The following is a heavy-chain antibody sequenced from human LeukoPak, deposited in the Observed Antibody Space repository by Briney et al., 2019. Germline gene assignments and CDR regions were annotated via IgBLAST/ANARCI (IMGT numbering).Heavy chain of an antibody. Sequence: SETLSLTCTVSGGSISSSSYYWGWIRQPPGKGLEWIGEINHSGSTNYNPPLKSRVTISVDTSKNQFSLKLSSVTAADTAVYYCARGQEDIVVVPAAIGFDPWGQGTLVTVSS. CDR2: INHSGST. J-gene: IGHJ5*02. CDR3: ARGQEDIVVVPAAIGFDP. CDR1: GGSISSSSYY. V-gene: IGHV4-39*07. D-gene: IGHD2-2*01.